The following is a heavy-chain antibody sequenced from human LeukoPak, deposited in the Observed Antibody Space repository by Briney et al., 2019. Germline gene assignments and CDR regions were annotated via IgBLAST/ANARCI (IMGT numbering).Heavy chain of an antibody. D-gene: IGHD3-22*01. Sequence: PSQTLSLTCTVSGGSISSGGYYWSWIRQPPGKGPEWIGYIYHSGSTYYNPSLKSRVTISVDRSKNQFSLKLTSVTAADTAVYYCARVKYYDSSGYPRAFGIWGQGTMVTVPS. CDR1: GGSISSGGYY. J-gene: IGHJ3*02. V-gene: IGHV4-30-2*01. CDR3: ARVKYYDSSGYPRAFGI. CDR2: IYHSGST.